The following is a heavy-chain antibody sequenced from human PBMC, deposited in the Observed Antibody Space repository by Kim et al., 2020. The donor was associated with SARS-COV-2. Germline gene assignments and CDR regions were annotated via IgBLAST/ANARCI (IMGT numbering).Heavy chain of an antibody. J-gene: IGHJ2*01. CDR2: IYYSGGT. D-gene: IGHD4-17*01. V-gene: IGHV4-59*13. CDR1: GGSISSYY. CDR3: ARVVREGTTVTTLWYFDL. Sequence: SETLSLTCTVSGGSISSYYWSWIRQPPGKGLEWIGYIYYSGGTNYNPSLKSRVTISVDTSKNQFSLKLSSVTAADTAVYYCARVVREGTTVTTLWYFDLWGRGTLVTVSS.